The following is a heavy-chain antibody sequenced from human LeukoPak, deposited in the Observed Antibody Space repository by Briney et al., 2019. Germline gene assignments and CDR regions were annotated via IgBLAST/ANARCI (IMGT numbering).Heavy chain of an antibody. V-gene: IGHV3-30-3*01. J-gene: IGHJ4*02. CDR1: GFTFSSYA. CDR3: ARTGIAVAGPFDY. D-gene: IGHD6-19*01. CDR2: ISYDGSNK. Sequence: GGSLRLSCAASGFTFSSYAMHWVRQAPGKGLEWVAVISYDGSNKYYADSVKGRFTISRDNSKNTLYLQMDSLRAEDTAVYYCARTGIAVAGPFDYWGQGTLDTVSS.